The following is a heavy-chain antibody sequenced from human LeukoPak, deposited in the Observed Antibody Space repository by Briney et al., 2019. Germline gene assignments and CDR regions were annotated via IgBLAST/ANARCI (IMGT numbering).Heavy chain of an antibody. CDR1: GFTFSSYS. CDR2: ISSSSSYI. CDR3: ARAYSSSSGHYYYYYMDV. J-gene: IGHJ6*03. Sequence: PGGSLRLSCAASGFTFSSYSMNWVRQAPGKGLEWVSSISSSSSYIYHADSVKGRFTTSRDNAKNSLYLQMNSLRAEDTAVYYCARAYSSSSGHYYYYYMDVWGKGTTVTVSS. D-gene: IGHD6-6*01. V-gene: IGHV3-21*01.